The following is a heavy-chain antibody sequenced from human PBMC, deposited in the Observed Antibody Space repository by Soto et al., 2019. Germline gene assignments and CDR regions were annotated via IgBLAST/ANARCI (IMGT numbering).Heavy chain of an antibody. V-gene: IGHV3-64*04. D-gene: IGHD3-9*01. J-gene: IGHJ4*02. CDR2: ISSSGSST. CDR1: GFTFSTYA. Sequence: GGSLRLSCSASGFTFSTYAMHWVRQAPGKGLEYVSVISSSGSSTYYADSVKGRFTISRDNSKNTLYLQMNSLRAEDTAVYYCAREDYDILTGSFDYWGQGTLVTVSS. CDR3: AREDYDILTGSFDY.